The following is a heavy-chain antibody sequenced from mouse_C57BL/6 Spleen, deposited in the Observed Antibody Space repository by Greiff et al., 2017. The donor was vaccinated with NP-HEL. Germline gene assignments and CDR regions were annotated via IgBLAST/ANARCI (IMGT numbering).Heavy chain of an antibody. CDR1: GFTFSDYY. CDR3: ARLTDGYLDY. Sequence: EVKLVESGGGLVQPGGSLKLSCAASGFTFSDYYMYWVRQTPEKRLEWVAYISNGGGSTYYPDTVQGRFTISRDNAKNTLYLQMIRLKSEDTAMYYCARLTDGYLDYWGQGTTLTVSS. V-gene: IGHV5-12*01. CDR2: ISNGGGST. D-gene: IGHD2-3*01. J-gene: IGHJ2*01.